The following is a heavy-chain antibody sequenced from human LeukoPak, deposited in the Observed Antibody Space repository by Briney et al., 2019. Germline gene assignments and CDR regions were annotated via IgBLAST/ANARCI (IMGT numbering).Heavy chain of an antibody. CDR2: TSAYNGNT. J-gene: IGHJ4*02. D-gene: IGHD5-12*01. CDR1: GYTFTNYA. CDR3: ARDLPADTGYETHDY. V-gene: IGHV1-18*01. Sequence: WASVKVSCKTSGYTFTNYAISLVRQAPGQGLEWMGWTSAYNGNTDYAQKFQGRVTMTTDTTTSTAYMELRSLRSDDTAVYYCARDLPADTGYETHDYWGQGTLVTVSS.